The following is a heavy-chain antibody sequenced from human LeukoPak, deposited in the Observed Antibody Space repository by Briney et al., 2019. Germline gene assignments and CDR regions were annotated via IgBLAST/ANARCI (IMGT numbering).Heavy chain of an antibody. V-gene: IGHV3-21*01. J-gene: IGHJ4*02. CDR3: AKDGPESSGWCFDY. Sequence: PGGSLRLSCAASGFTFSSYSMNWVRQAPGKGLEWVSSISSSSSYIYYADSVKGRFTISRDNSKNTLYLQMNSLRAEDTAVYYCAKDGPESSGWCFDYWGQGTLVTVSS. D-gene: IGHD6-19*01. CDR2: ISSSSSYI. CDR1: GFTFSSYS.